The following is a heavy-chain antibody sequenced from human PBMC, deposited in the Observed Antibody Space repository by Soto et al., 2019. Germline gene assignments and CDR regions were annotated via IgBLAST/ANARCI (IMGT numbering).Heavy chain of an antibody. CDR1: GFSLSTSVLG. Sequence: QITLKESGPTLVKPTQTLTLTCTSSGFSLSTSVLGVGWISQPPGKALECLALIDWNDDKRYSPSLKSRLTITKYTSKVQVVLTMTNIEPVHTATYYCAHTSLDAGDYVSVSWYFDFWGRGTLVTVSS. D-gene: IGHD4-17*01. CDR2: IDWNDDK. CDR3: AHTSLDAGDYVSVSWYFDF. V-gene: IGHV2-5*01. J-gene: IGHJ2*01.